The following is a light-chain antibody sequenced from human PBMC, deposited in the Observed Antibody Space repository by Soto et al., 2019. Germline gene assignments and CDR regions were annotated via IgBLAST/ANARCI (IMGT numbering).Light chain of an antibody. V-gene: IGLV3-21*04. CDR1: NIGSKS. CDR2: YNN. Sequence: SYELTQPPPLSVAPGETARISCGGDNIGSKSVHWYQQKPGQAPVLIIYYNNDRPSGIPERFSGSNSGNTATLTISRVEAGDEADYYCQVWDGSGALPAFGGGTKVTVL. J-gene: IGLJ2*01. CDR3: QVWDGSGALPA.